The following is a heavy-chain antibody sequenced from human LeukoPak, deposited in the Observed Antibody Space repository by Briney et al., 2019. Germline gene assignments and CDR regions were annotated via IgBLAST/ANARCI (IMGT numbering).Heavy chain of an antibody. Sequence: GSLRLSCAVSGITLSNYGTSWVRQAPGKGLEWVAGISGSAGGTYYADSVKGRFTVSRDNAKNTLYLQLNNLRAEDTAGYFCAKRGVVIRVILVGFHKEAYYFDSWGQGALVTVSS. CDR3: AKRGVVIRVILVGFHKEAYYFDS. J-gene: IGHJ4*02. D-gene: IGHD3-22*01. V-gene: IGHV3-23*01. CDR2: ISGSAGGT. CDR1: GITLSNYG.